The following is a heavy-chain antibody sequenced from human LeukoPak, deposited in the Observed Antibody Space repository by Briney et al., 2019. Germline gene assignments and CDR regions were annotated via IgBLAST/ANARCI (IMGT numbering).Heavy chain of an antibody. Sequence: ASVKVSCKASGYTFTGYYMHWVRQAPGQGLEWMGWINPNSGGTNYAQKFQGRVTMTRDTSISTAYMELSRLRSDDTAVYYCARSNGDYVDYYYYYMDVWGKGTTVTISS. CDR1: GYTFTGYY. CDR3: ARSNGDYVDYYYYYMDV. D-gene: IGHD4-17*01. V-gene: IGHV1-2*02. J-gene: IGHJ6*03. CDR2: INPNSGGT.